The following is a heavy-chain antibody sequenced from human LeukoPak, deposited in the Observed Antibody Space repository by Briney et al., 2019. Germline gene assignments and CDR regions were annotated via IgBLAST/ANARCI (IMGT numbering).Heavy chain of an antibody. Sequence: PGGSLRLSCAASGFTVSSNYMSWVRQAPGKGPEWVSVIYSGGSTYYADSVKGRFTISRDNSKNTLYLQMNSLRAEDTAVYYCARDSITMVRGVIVYYFDYWGQGTLVTVSS. V-gene: IGHV3-53*01. J-gene: IGHJ4*02. CDR3: ARDSITMVRGVIVYYFDY. CDR2: IYSGGST. CDR1: GFTVSSNY. D-gene: IGHD3-10*01.